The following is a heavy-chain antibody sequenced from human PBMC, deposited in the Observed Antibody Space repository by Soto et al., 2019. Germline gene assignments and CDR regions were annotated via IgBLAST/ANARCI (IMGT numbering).Heavy chain of an antibody. CDR3: ARHGYSSSWDPDH. CDR1: GYRFSSFW. D-gene: IGHD5-18*01. V-gene: IGHV5-51*01. J-gene: IGHJ4*02. Sequence: GESLKISCKASGYRFSSFWIVWVRQMPGKGLEWMGIIYPGDSEARYGPIFQGQVTISADESINTADLQWNNLKASDSASYFCARHGYSSSWDPDHWGQGTLVTVSS. CDR2: IYPGDSEA.